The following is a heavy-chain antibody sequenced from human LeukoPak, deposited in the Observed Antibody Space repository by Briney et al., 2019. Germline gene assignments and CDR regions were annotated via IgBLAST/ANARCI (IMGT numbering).Heavy chain of an antibody. D-gene: IGHD3-22*01. CDR2: ISYDGSNK. CDR1: GFTFSSYG. CDR3: AKDPLLYDSSGYYSYYFDY. Sequence: GGSLRLSCAASGFTFSSYGMHWVRQAPGKGLERVAVISYDGSNKYYADSVKGRFTISRDNSKNTLYLQMNSLRAEDTAVYYCAKDPLLYDSSGYYSYYFDYWGQGTLVTVSS. V-gene: IGHV3-30*18. J-gene: IGHJ4*02.